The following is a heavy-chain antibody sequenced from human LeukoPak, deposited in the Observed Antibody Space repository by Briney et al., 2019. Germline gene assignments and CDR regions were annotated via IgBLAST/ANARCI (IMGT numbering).Heavy chain of an antibody. CDR1: GFTFSSYA. J-gene: IGHJ4*02. D-gene: IGHD3-22*01. Sequence: GGSLRLSCAASGFTFSSYAMPWVRQAPGKGLEWVAVISYDGSNKYYADSVKGRFTISRDNSKNTLYLQMNSLRAEDTAVYYCARDQITTTIIEPAHFDYWGQGTLVTVSS. V-gene: IGHV3-30*01. CDR3: ARDQITTTIIEPAHFDY. CDR2: ISYDGSNK.